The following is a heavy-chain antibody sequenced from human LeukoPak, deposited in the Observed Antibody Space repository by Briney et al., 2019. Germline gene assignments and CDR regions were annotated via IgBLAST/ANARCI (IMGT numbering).Heavy chain of an antibody. CDR1: GYPIRTGYY. V-gene: IGHV4-38-2*02. J-gene: IGHJ3*02. D-gene: IGHD3-22*01. Sequence: PSETLSLTCTVSGYPIRTGYYWAWIRQPPGKGLEWIATIYHSGSTYYNPSLKSRVTISVDTSKNQFSLKLSSVTAADTAVYYCARDYYDSITGRTDAFDIWGQGTMVTVSS. CDR3: ARDYYDSITGRTDAFDI. CDR2: IYHSGST.